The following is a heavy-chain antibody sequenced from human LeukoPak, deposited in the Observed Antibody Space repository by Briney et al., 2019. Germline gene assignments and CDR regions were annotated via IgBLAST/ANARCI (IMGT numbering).Heavy chain of an antibody. CDR1: GFTFSSYS. CDR3: ARATWSGSNYYYYGMDV. V-gene: IGHV3-48*01. J-gene: IGHJ6*02. CDR2: ISSGSSTI. Sequence: GGSLRLSCAASGFTFSSYSMNWVRQAPGKGLEWVSYISSGSSTIYYADSVKGRFTISRDNAKNSLYLQMNSLRAEDTAVYYCARATWSGSNYYYYGMDVWGQGTTVTVSS. D-gene: IGHD3-3*01.